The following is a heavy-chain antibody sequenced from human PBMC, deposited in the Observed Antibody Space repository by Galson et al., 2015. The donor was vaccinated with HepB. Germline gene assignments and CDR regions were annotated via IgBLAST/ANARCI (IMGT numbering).Heavy chain of an antibody. CDR1: GYSFSEVS. D-gene: IGHD3-22*01. V-gene: IGHV1-24*01. Sequence: SVKVSCKVSGYSFSEVSMHWVRQAPGEGLEWLGGFDPEDGEVIYAQRFKGRVTMTEDSSKDTAYMDLSSLRSEDTAIYYCTSPPNYDTSGHYYFDYWGQGTLVTVSS. CDR2: FDPEDGEV. J-gene: IGHJ4*02. CDR3: TSPPNYDTSGHYYFDY.